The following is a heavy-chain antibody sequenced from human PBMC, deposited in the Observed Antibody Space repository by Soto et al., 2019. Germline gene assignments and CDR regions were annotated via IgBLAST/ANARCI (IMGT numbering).Heavy chain of an antibody. CDR1: GFTFSSYG. CDR2: IWYDGSNK. Sequence: QVQLVESGGGVVQPGRSLRLSCAASGFTFSSYGMHWVRQAPGKGLEWVAVIWYDGSNKYYADSVKGRFTISRDNSKNTLYLQMSSLRAEDTAVYYCARDPSPYRYGPPYFALWGRGTLVTVSS. V-gene: IGHV3-33*01. J-gene: IGHJ2*01. CDR3: ARDPSPYRYGPPYFAL. D-gene: IGHD5-18*01.